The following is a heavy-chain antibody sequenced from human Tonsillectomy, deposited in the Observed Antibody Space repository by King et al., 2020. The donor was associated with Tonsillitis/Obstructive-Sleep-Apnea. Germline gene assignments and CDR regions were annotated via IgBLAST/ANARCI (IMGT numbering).Heavy chain of an antibody. CDR1: GFTFSSYP. V-gene: IGHV3-30*01. D-gene: IGHD6-6*01. Sequence: VQLVESGGGVVQPGRSLRLSCAASGFTFSSYPMHWVRQAPGKGLEWVSVISYDGTNKYYADSVKCRLTTSRDNSKNTLNLHMNSLRVEDTAVYYCARGGGRSSSSRYYFDYWGQGTLVTVSS. CDR2: ISYDGTNK. J-gene: IGHJ4*02. CDR3: ARGGGRSSSSRYYFDY.